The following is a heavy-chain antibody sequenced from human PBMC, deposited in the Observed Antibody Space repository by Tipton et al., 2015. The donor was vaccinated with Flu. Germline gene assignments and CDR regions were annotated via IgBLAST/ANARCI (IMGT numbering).Heavy chain of an antibody. Sequence: TLSLTCTVSGGSISSTNYYWGWIRQPPGKGLEWIGSIFHSGKTYNNPSLTSRVTISIDTSKNQFSLKLSSVTAADTAVYYCASGYYYRGDYWGQGALVTVSS. D-gene: IGHD3-22*01. CDR3: ASGYYYRGDY. CDR1: GGSISSTNYY. J-gene: IGHJ4*02. V-gene: IGHV4-39*07. CDR2: IFHSGKT.